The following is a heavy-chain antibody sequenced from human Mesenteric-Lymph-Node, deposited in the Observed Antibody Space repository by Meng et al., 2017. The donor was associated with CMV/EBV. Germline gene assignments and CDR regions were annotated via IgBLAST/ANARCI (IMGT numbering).Heavy chain of an antibody. J-gene: IGHJ3*02. CDR3: AKDTNFGDGYDAFDI. V-gene: IGHV3-9*01. CDR2: ISWNSGSI. D-gene: IGHD4-17*01. Sequence: GGSLRLSCAASGFTFDDYAMHWVRQAPGKGLEWVSGISWNSGSIGYADSVKGRFTISRDNAKNSLYLQMNSLRAEDTALYYCAKDTNFGDGYDAFDIWGQGTMVTVSS. CDR1: GFTFDDYA.